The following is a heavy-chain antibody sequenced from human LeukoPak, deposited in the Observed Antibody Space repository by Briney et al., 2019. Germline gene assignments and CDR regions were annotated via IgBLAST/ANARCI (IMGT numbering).Heavy chain of an antibody. CDR3: ARGSNYGYLTYFDY. CDR2: INSDGSTT. Sequence: PGGSLRLSCAASGFTFSSYWMHWVRQAPGKGLVWVSRINSDGSTTSYADSVKGRFTISRDNAKNTLYLQMNSLRAEDTAVYYCARGSNYGYLTYFDYWGQGTLATVSS. CDR1: GFTFSSYW. D-gene: IGHD5-18*01. V-gene: IGHV3-74*01. J-gene: IGHJ4*02.